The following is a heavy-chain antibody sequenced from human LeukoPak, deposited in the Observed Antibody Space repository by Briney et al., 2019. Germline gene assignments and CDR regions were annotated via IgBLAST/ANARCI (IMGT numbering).Heavy chain of an antibody. D-gene: IGHD3-16*01. Sequence: GGSLRLSCAASGFTLSSYSMNWVRQAPGKGLEWVSYISSSSTIYYADSVKGRFTISRDNAKNSLYLQMNSLRAEDTAVYYCASAHGGSHYWGQGTLVTVSS. CDR2: ISSSSTI. CDR3: ASAHGGSHY. CDR1: GFTLSSYS. V-gene: IGHV3-48*01. J-gene: IGHJ4*02.